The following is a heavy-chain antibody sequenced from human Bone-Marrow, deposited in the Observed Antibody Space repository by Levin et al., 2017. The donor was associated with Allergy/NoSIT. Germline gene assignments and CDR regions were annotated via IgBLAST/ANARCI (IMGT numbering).Heavy chain of an antibody. CDR1: GFTFSVYW. CDR2: ITGDGSST. V-gene: IGHV3-74*01. D-gene: IGHD4-17*01. J-gene: IGHJ5*02. Sequence: SCAASGFTFSVYWMQWVRQTPGKGLEWVSHITGDGSSTTYADSVKGRFTISRDNAKNTLYLQMNSLRAEDTAMYYCVRDNYGVDHWGQGTLVTVSS. CDR3: VRDNYGVDH.